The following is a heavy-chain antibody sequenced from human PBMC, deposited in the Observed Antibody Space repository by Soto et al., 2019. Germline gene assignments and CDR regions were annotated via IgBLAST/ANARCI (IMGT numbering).Heavy chain of an antibody. CDR3: VRGGYFFND. CDR2: IKPDGSEK. J-gene: IGHJ4*02. V-gene: IGHV3-7*01. Sequence: PGGALRLSCAASGFPFSSYWMSWVRQAPGKGLEWVANIKPDGSEKYYVDSVKGRFTISRDNAKTSLYLQMNSLRAEDSALYFGVRGGYFFNDWGQGTLVTVSS. CDR1: GFPFSSYW. D-gene: IGHD3-22*01.